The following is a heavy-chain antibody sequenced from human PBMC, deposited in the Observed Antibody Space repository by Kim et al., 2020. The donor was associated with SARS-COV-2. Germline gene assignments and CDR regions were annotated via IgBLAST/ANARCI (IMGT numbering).Heavy chain of an antibody. Sequence: SETLSLTCPVSGGSISSSSYYWGWIRQPPGKGLEWIGSIYYSGNTYYNPSLKSRVAISVDTFKNQFSLKLSSVTAADTAVYYCAVRPPSRPFDYWAQGTLDTPSS. CDR1: GGSISSSSYY. CDR3: AVRPPSRPFDY. J-gene: IGHJ4*02. D-gene: IGHD2-2*01. CDR2: IYYSGNT. V-gene: IGHV4-39*01.